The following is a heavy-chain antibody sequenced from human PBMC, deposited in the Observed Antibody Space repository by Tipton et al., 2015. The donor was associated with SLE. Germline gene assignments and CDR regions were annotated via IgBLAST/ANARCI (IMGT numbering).Heavy chain of an antibody. Sequence: SLRLSCAASGFTFSSYTMNWVRQAPGKGLEWVSSISGDSSYIFYADSLKGRFTISRDNAKNSLYLQMNSLRAEDTAVYYCATGELLGYWGQGTLVTVSS. V-gene: IGHV3-21*01. CDR2: ISGDSSYI. D-gene: IGHD1-26*01. J-gene: IGHJ4*02. CDR1: GFTFSSYT. CDR3: ATGELLGY.